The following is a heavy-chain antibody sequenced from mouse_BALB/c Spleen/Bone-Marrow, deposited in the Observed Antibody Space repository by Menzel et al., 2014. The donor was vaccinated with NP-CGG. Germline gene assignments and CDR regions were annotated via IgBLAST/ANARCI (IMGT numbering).Heavy chain of an antibody. CDR3: ARNDGYYWYFDV. Sequence: QVHVKQSGPGLVQPSQSLSITCTVSGFSLTSYGVHWVRQSPGKGLEWLGVIWRGGSTDYNAAFISRLSISKDNSKSQVFFKMNSLQANDTAIYYCARNDGYYWYFDVWGAGTTVTVSS. V-gene: IGHV2-2*02. J-gene: IGHJ1*01. D-gene: IGHD2-3*01. CDR2: IWRGGST. CDR1: GFSLTSYG.